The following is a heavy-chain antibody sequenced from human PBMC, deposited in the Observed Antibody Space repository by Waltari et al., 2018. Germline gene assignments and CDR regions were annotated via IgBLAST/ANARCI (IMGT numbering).Heavy chain of an antibody. J-gene: IGHJ4*02. CDR2: TDHRGAT. Sequence: QVQLQQWGAGLLKPSETLSLTCGYYGESFNNYYWIWVRQPPGKGLEWIGETDHRGATKYNPSLASRVTISLDTSKSQFSLSLRSVIAADAAMYYCARHRRGSNGIDYWGQGTLVTVFS. D-gene: IGHD7-27*01. CDR3: ARHRRGSNGIDY. V-gene: IGHV4-34*01. CDR1: GESFNNYY.